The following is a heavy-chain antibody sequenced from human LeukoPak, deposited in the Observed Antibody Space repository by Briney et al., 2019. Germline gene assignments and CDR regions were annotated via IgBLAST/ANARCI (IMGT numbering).Heavy chain of an antibody. CDR2: TFPGDSDT. D-gene: IGHD3-22*01. CDR1: GYSFTSYW. CDR3: ARRLTYDSRAYYCLDY. V-gene: IGHV5-51*01. J-gene: IGHJ4*02. Sequence: GESLKISCKGSGYSFTSYWIGWVRQKPGKGLEWMGITFPGDSDTRYSPSFQGQVTISADKSNSTAYLQWSSLKASDTAMYYCARRLTYDSRAYYCLDYWGQGTLVTVSS.